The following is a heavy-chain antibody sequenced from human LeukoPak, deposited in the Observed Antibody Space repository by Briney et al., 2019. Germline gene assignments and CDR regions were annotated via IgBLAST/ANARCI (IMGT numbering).Heavy chain of an antibody. Sequence: GGSLRLSCAASGFTFSSYGMHWVRQAPGKGLEWVAFIRYDGSNKYYADSVKGRFTISRDNSKNTLYLQMNSLRTEDAAVYFCAKDRSRQQMWGTIKKWFDPWGQGTLVSVSS. J-gene: IGHJ5*02. CDR1: GFTFSSYG. D-gene: IGHD5-24*01. CDR2: IRYDGSNK. CDR3: AKDRSRQQMWGTIKKWFDP. V-gene: IGHV3-30*02.